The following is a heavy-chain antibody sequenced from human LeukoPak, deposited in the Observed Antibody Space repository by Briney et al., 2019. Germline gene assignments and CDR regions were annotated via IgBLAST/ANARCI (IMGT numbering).Heavy chain of an antibody. J-gene: IGHJ4*02. D-gene: IGHD3-9*01. CDR2: ISSSSSYI. V-gene: IGHV3-21*01. Sequence: GGSLRLSCAASGFTFSSYSMNWVRQAPGKGLEWVSSISSSSSYIYYADSVKGRFTISRDNAKNSVYLQMNNLRAADTALYYCMRDPAHYLRYGYFDYWGQGILVTVSS. CDR3: MRDPAHYLRYGYFDY. CDR1: GFTFSSYS.